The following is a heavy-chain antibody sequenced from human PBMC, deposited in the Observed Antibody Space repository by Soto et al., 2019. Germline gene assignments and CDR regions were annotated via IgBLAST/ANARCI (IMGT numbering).Heavy chain of an antibody. Sequence: QLQLQESGPGLVKPSETLSLTCTVSGGSISSSSYYWGWIRQPPGKGLEWIGSIYYSGSTYYNPSLKSRVTISVDTSKNQFSLKLSSVTAADTAVYYCARIYQVFGQWPPGALFDYWGQGTLVTVSS. V-gene: IGHV4-39*01. CDR1: GGSISSSSYY. CDR3: ARIYQVFGQWPPGALFDY. CDR2: IYYSGST. D-gene: IGHD6-19*01. J-gene: IGHJ4*02.